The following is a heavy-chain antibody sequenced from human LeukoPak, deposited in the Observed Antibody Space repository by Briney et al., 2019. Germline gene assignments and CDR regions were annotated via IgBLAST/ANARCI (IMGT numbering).Heavy chain of an antibody. J-gene: IGHJ4*02. CDR1: GYTFTGYY. D-gene: IGHD3-10*01. V-gene: IGHV1-69*13. CDR3: ASHRVAGNFDY. Sequence: ASVKVSCKASGYTFTGYYMHWVRQAPGQGLEWMGGIIPIFGTANYAQKFQGRVTITADESTSTAYMELSSLRSEDTAVYYCASHRVAGNFDYWGQGTLVTVSS. CDR2: IIPIFGTA.